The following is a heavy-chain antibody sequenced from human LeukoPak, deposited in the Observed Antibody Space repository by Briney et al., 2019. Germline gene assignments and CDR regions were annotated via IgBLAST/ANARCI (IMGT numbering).Heavy chain of an antibody. CDR3: ARERSSVDTAMVIYWFDP. CDR1: GGTFSTYA. D-gene: IGHD5-18*01. CDR2: IIPIFGIA. J-gene: IGHJ5*02. V-gene: IGHV1-69*04. Sequence: SVKVSCKASGGTFSTYAISCVRQAPGQGLEWMGRIIPIFGIANYAQKLQGRVTITADKSTSTAYMELSSLRSEDTAVYYCARERSSVDTAMVIYWFDPWGQGTLVTVSS.